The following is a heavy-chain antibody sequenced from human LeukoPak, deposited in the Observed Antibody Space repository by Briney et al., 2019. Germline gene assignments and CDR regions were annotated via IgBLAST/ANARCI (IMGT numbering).Heavy chain of an antibody. Sequence: GGSLRLSCAASGFTFSSYSMNWVRQAPGKGLEWVSSISSSSSYIYYADSVKGRFTISRDNAKNSLYLQMNSLRAEDTAVYYCARGRGFLEWFLYYWGQGTLVTVSS. CDR2: ISSSSSYI. CDR3: ARGRGFLEWFLYY. CDR1: GFTFSSYS. J-gene: IGHJ4*02. V-gene: IGHV3-21*01. D-gene: IGHD3-3*01.